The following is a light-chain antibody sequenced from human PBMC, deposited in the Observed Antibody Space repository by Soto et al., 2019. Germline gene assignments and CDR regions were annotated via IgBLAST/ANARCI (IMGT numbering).Light chain of an antibody. CDR2: ATS. CDR1: QSISNY. Sequence: DIQMTQSPSSLSATVGDRVTITCRASQSISNYLSWYQQKPGKVPNLLIYATSSLQSGVPSRFSGSGSGTDFTLTISRLQPEDFATDYCQQSYSTPTFGQGTKVDIK. CDR3: QQSYSTPT. J-gene: IGKJ1*01. V-gene: IGKV1-39*01.